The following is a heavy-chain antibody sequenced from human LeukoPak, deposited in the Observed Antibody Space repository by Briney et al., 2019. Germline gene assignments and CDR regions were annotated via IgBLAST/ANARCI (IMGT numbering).Heavy chain of an antibody. D-gene: IGHD3-22*01. CDR1: GFTFSKYG. Sequence: PGGSLRLSCAASGFTFSKYGMHWVRQAPGKGLEWVAVMWSDGSYKNYADSVKGRFSISRDNSKNTLYLQMSSLRADDTAVYYCTREASKGYYDTSGYYYDYWGQGTLVTVSS. CDR2: MWSDGSYK. CDR3: TREASKGYYDTSGYYYDY. V-gene: IGHV3-33*01. J-gene: IGHJ4*02.